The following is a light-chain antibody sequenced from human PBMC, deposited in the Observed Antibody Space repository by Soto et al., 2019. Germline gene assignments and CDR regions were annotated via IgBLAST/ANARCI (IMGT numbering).Light chain of an antibody. CDR3: AAWDDSLNGVV. Sequence: QSVLTQPPSASGTPGQRVTISCSGSSSNIGSNTVNWYQQLPGTAPKLVIYSNNQLPSGVPDRFSGSKSGTSASLAISGHQSEDEADYYCAAWDDSLNGVVFGGGTKLTVL. CDR2: SNN. CDR1: SSNIGSNT. V-gene: IGLV1-44*01. J-gene: IGLJ2*01.